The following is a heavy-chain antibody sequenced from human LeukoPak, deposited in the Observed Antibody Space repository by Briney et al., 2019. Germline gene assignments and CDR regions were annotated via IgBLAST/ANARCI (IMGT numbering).Heavy chain of an antibody. CDR3: AKDVLIQLWFDY. CDR2: ISGSGGST. CDR1: GFTFSSYG. V-gene: IGHV3-23*01. Sequence: GGSLRLSCAASGFTFSSYGMSWVRQAPGKGLEWVSAISGSGGSTYYADSVKGRFTISRDNSKNTLYLQMNSLRAEDTAVYYCAKDVLIQLWFDYWGQGTLVTVSS. D-gene: IGHD5-18*01. J-gene: IGHJ4*02.